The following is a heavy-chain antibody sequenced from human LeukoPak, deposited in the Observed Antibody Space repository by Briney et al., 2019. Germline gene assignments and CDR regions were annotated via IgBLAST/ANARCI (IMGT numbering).Heavy chain of an antibody. CDR2: IYYSGST. V-gene: IGHV4-39*07. CDR1: GGSISSSSYY. J-gene: IGHJ4*02. Sequence: PSETLSLTCTVSGGSISSSSYYWGWIRQPPGKGLEWIGSIYYSGSTYYNPSLKSRVTISVDTSKNQFSLKLSSVTAADTAVYYCARARYYYVSRANLPFDYWGQGTLVTVSS. D-gene: IGHD3-22*01. CDR3: ARARYYYVSRANLPFDY.